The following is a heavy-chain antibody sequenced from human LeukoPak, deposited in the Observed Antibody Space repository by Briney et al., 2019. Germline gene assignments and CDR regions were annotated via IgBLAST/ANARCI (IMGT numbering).Heavy chain of an antibody. CDR2: IRSSGSTI. CDR3: ARMNYISSGWGAPFDY. CDR1: GFTFSGYS. J-gene: IGHJ4*02. D-gene: IGHD1-7*01. Sequence: GGSLRLSCTASGFTFSGYSMNWVRQAPGKGLEWISYIRSSGSTIYYADSIKGRFTISRDNAKNSLYLQMNSLRAEDTAVYYCARMNYISSGWGAPFDYWGQGTLVTVSS. V-gene: IGHV3-48*04.